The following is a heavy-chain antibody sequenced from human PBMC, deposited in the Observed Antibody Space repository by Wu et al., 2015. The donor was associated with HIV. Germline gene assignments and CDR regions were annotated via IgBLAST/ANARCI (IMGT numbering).Heavy chain of an antibody. CDR3: ARGNSSGLGYYYGMDV. J-gene: IGHJ6*02. D-gene: IGHD5-18*01. Sequence: QVHLVQSGAEVKKPRSSVKVSCKASGDDFSTSTFTWVRQTPGQGLEWMGGINPAFGTSNYAQNFQGRVTMTTDKSTNTAYMELSSLRSEDTAVYYCARGNSSGLGYYYGMDVWGRGTTVTVSS. CDR1: GDDFSTST. V-gene: IGHV1-69*05. CDR2: INPAFGTS.